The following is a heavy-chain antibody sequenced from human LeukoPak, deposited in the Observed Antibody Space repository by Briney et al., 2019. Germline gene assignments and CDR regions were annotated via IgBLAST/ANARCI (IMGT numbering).Heavy chain of an antibody. CDR3: ARGALDAATPFDS. D-gene: IGHD2-15*01. V-gene: IGHV3-21*01. CDR1: GFTFSTYS. J-gene: IGHJ5*01. CDR2: ISSSSSYI. Sequence: PGGPLRLSCAASGFTFSTYSMNWVRQAPGKGLEWVSSISSSSSYIYYADSLKGRFTISRDNAKKSVYLQMNGLRAEDTAVYYCARGALDAATPFDSWGQGTLVTVSS.